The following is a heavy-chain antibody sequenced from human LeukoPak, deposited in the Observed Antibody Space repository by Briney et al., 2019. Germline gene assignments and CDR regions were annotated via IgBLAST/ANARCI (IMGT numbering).Heavy chain of an antibody. CDR3: ARDRNGDYRGFDY. Sequence: KPSETLSLTCTVSGAPIRSYYWSWIRQPPGKGLEWIGYMYYSGITNYNPSLKSRVTMSVDTSKNQSSLKLSSVTAADTAVYYCARDRNGDYRGFDYWGQGILVTVSS. J-gene: IGHJ4*02. D-gene: IGHD4-17*01. CDR1: GAPIRSYY. V-gene: IGHV4-59*01. CDR2: MYYSGIT.